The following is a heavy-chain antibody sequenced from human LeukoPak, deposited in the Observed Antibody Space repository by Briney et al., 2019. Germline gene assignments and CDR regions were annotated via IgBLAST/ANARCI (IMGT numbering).Heavy chain of an antibody. Sequence: SETLSLTCTASGGSTSSSSDYWGWLRPPPGKGLEWIGTIYNTGHTYYNPSLKSRVTISVDTSKNQFSLKLSSVAAADTAVYYCARRLRFFLNWFDPWGQGTLVTVSS. J-gene: IGHJ5*02. CDR3: ARRLRFFLNWFDP. V-gene: IGHV4-39*01. CDR2: IYNTGHT. CDR1: GGSTSSSSDY. D-gene: IGHD3-3*01.